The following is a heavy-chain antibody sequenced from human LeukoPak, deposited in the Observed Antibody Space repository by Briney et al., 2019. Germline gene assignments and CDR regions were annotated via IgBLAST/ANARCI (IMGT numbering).Heavy chain of an antibody. CDR3: ASHGTAMVPYYFDY. J-gene: IGHJ4*02. D-gene: IGHD5-18*01. Sequence: SETLSLTCTVSGGSISSGGYYWSWIRQPPGKGLEWIGYIYHSGSTYYNPSLKSRVTISVDTSKNQFSLKLSSVTAADTAVYYCASHGTAMVPYYFDYWGQGTLVTVSS. CDR1: GGSISSGGYY. V-gene: IGHV4-30-2*03. CDR2: IYHSGST.